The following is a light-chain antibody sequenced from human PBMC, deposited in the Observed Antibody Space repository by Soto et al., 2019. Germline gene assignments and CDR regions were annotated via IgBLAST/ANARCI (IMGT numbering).Light chain of an antibody. CDR1: QSVTNW. J-gene: IGKJ1*01. CDR3: QQSHSTPWT. CDR2: GAS. Sequence: DIPMTQSPSTLSASVGDRVTITCRASQSVTNWLAWYQQKPGKAPKLLIYGASSLQSGVPSRFTGSGSGTDFILTISSLQPEDSATYHCQQSHSTPWTFGQGTKVEIK. V-gene: IGKV1-39*01.